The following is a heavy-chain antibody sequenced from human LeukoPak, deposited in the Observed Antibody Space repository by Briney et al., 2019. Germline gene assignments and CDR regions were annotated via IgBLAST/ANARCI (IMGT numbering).Heavy chain of an antibody. J-gene: IGHJ4*02. Sequence: ASVKVSCKASGYTFTSYYMHWVRQAPGQGLEWMGWINPNSGGTNYAQKFQGRVTMTRDTSISTAYMELSRLRSDDTAVYYCARLGYCSSTSCYGFDYWGQGTLVTVSS. CDR1: GYTFTSYY. CDR2: INPNSGGT. V-gene: IGHV1-2*02. CDR3: ARLGYCSSTSCYGFDY. D-gene: IGHD2-2*01.